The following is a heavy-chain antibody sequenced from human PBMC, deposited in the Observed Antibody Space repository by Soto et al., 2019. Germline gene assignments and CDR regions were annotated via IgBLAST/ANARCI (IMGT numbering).Heavy chain of an antibody. V-gene: IGHV3-15*01. CDR1: GFTFSNAW. CDR3: TTSHENMRSSSSAWRLNAFDI. J-gene: IGHJ3*02. D-gene: IGHD6-6*01. Sequence: GESLKISCAASGFTFSNAWMSWVRQAPGKGLEWVGRIKSKTDGGTTDYAAPVKGRFTISRDDSKNTLYLQMNSLKTEDTAVYYCTTSHENMRSSSSAWRLNAFDIWGQGTMVTVSS. CDR2: IKSKTDGGTT.